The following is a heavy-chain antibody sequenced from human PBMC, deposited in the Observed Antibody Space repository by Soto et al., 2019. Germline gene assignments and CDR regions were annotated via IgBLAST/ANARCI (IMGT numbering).Heavy chain of an antibody. J-gene: IGHJ6*02. D-gene: IGHD6-13*01. CDR1: GFTFSSYA. CDR3: AREAAAAPLAYYGMDV. CDR2: ISYDGSNK. V-gene: IGHV3-30-3*01. Sequence: QVQLVESGGGVVQPGRSLRLSCAASGFTFSSYARHWVRQAPGKGLEWVAVISYDGSNKYYADSVKGRFTISRDNSKNTLYLQMNSLRAEDTAVYYCAREAAAAPLAYYGMDVWGQGTTVTVSS.